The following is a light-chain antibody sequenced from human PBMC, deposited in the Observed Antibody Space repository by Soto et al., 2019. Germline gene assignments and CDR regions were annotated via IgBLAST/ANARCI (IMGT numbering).Light chain of an antibody. CDR3: QQYGSSPLT. J-gene: IGKJ4*01. V-gene: IGKV3-20*01. CDR2: GAS. CDR1: QSVYKNF. Sequence: EIVLTQSPGTLSLSPGERATLSCRASQSVYKNFLAWYQQKPGQAPRLLINGASNRATGIPDRFSGSVSGTDFSLTIDRLEPEDFAVYFCQQYGSSPLTFGGGTKVAIK.